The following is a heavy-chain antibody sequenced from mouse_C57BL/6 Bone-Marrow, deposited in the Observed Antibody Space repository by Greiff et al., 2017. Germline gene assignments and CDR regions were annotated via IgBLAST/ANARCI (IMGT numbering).Heavy chain of an antibody. J-gene: IGHJ4*01. V-gene: IGHV5-4*01. CDR2: ISDGGSYT. CDR3: ARDPAQATEHYAMDY. CDR1: GFTFSSYA. D-gene: IGHD3-2*02. Sequence: EVHLVESGGGLVKPGGSLKLSCAASGFTFSSYAMSWVRQTPEKRLEWVATISDGGSYTYYPDNVKGRFTISRDNDKNNLYLQMSHLKSEDTAMYYCARDPAQATEHYAMDYWGQGTSVTVSS.